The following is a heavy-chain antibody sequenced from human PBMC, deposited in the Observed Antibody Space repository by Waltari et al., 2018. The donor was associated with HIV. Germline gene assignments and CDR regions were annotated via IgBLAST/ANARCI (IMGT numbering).Heavy chain of an antibody. CDR1: GGSISSSSYY. D-gene: IGHD2-15*01. J-gene: IGHJ6*02. CDR2: IYYSGST. V-gene: IGHV4-39*01. CDR3: VVVTNYGMDV. Sequence: QLQLQESGPGLVKPSETLSLTCPVSGGSISSSSYYWGWIRQPPGKGLEWIGSIYYSGSTYYNPSLKSRVTISVDTSKNQFSLKLSSVTAADTAVYYCVVVTNYGMDVWGQGTTVTVSS.